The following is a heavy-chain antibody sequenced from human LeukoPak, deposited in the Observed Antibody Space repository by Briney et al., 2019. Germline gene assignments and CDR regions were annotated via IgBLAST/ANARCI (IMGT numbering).Heavy chain of an antibody. CDR1: GDSVSSNSAA. Sequence: SQTLSLTCAISGDSVSSNSAAWNWIRQSPSRGLEWLGRTYYRSKWYSDYAVSVKSRITINPDTSKNQFSLQLNSVTPEDTAVYYCARDLACSGGSCYSYYYGMDVWGQGTTVTVSS. CDR3: ARDLACSGGSCYSYYYGMDV. J-gene: IGHJ6*02. CDR2: TYYRSKWYS. D-gene: IGHD2-15*01. V-gene: IGHV6-1*01.